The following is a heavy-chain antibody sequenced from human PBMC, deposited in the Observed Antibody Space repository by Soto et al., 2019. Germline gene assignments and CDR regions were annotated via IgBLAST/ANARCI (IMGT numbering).Heavy chain of an antibody. CDR1: GGSISTYY. J-gene: IGHJ4*02. D-gene: IGHD2-2*01. Sequence: PSETLSLTCTVSGGSISTYYWSWIRQPAGKGLEWIGRIYASGSTNYNPSLKSRVTMSVATSKNQSSLKLSSVTAADTAVYYCARGGMVIIPTATAFDYWGQGTLVTVSS. CDR2: IYASGST. V-gene: IGHV4-4*07. CDR3: ARGGMVIIPTATAFDY.